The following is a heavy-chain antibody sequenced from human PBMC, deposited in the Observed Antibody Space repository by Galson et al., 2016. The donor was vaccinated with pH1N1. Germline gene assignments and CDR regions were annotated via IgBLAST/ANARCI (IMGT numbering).Heavy chain of an antibody. D-gene: IGHD4/OR15-4a*01. CDR3: ARDRAFGDYGGASDI. CDR1: GFTFSRYW. CDR2: INSDGSSR. V-gene: IGHV3-74*01. J-gene: IGHJ3*02. Sequence: SLRLSCAASGFTFSRYWMHWVRQGPGKGLVWVSRINSDGSSRSHADSVEGRFTIFRDNAKKTLYLQMNSLRAEDTGVYYCARDRAFGDYGGASDIWGQGTMVTVSS.